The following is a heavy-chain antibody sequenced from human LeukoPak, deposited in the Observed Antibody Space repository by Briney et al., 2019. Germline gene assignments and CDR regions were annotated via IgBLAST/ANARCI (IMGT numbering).Heavy chain of an antibody. CDR3: ARAPYRGHHRHYGDYYFDY. J-gene: IGHJ4*02. CDR1: GGSISSGGYS. D-gene: IGHD4-17*01. Sequence: SQTLSLTCAVSGGSISSGGYSWSWIRQPPGKGLEWIGEINHSGSTNYNPSLKSRVTISVDTSKNQFSLKLSSVTAADTAVYYCARAPYRGHHRHYGDYYFDYWGQGTLVTVSS. CDR2: INHSGST. V-gene: IGHV4-30-2*01.